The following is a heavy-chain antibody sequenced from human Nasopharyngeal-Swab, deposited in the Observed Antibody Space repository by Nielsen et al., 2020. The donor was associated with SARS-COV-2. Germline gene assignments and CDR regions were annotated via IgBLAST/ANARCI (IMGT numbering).Heavy chain of an antibody. CDR2: LNSAGTAT. CDR1: GFMLSSSG. V-gene: IGHV3-NL1*01. D-gene: IGHD6-6*01. CDR3: ARDQDSSSYFDY. J-gene: IGHJ4*02. Sequence: GESLKISCAVPGFMLSSSGMSWVRQAPGKGLEWVSGLNSAGTATYYADSVKGRFTISRDNSKNTLYLQMNSLRAEDTAVYYCARDQDSSSYFDYWGQGTLVTVSS.